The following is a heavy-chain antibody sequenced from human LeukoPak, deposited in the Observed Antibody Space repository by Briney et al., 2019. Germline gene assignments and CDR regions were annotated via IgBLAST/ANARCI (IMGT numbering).Heavy chain of an antibody. D-gene: IGHD3-22*01. J-gene: IGHJ3*02. V-gene: IGHV1-2*02. CDR1: GYTFTGYY. CDR2: INPNSGGT. CDR3: ARLMIPHAFDI. Sequence: GASVKVSCKASGYTFTGYYMHWVRQAPGQGLEWMGWINPNSGGTNYAQKFQGRVAMTRDTSISTAYMELSRLRSDDTAVCYCARLMIPHAFDIWGQGTMVTVSS.